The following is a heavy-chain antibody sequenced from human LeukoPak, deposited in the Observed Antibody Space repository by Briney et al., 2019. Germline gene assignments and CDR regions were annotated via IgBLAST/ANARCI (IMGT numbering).Heavy chain of an antibody. V-gene: IGHV4-39*01. D-gene: IGHD3-10*01. CDR1: GGSISSSSYY. CDR2: IYYSGST. J-gene: IGHJ4*02. CDR3: ASPLVVRGYGGYFDY. Sequence: PSETLSLTCTVSGGSISSSSYYWGWIRQPPGKGLEWIGSIYYSGSTYYNPSLKSRVTISVDTSKNQFSLKLSSVTAADTAVYYCASPLVVRGYGGYFDYWGQGTLVTVSS.